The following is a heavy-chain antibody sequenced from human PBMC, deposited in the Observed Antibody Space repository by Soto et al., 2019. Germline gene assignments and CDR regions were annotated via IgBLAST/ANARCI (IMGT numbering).Heavy chain of an antibody. D-gene: IGHD3-3*01. CDR3: ASLALEWLSYYYGMDV. CDR2: ISYDGSNK. Sequence: PGGSLRLSCAASGFTFSSYAMHWVRQAPGKGLEWVAVISYDGSNKYYADSVKGRFTISRDNSKNTLYLQMNSLRAEDTALYYCASLALEWLSYYYGMDVWGQGTTVTVSS. J-gene: IGHJ6*02. V-gene: IGHV3-30-3*01. CDR1: GFTFSSYA.